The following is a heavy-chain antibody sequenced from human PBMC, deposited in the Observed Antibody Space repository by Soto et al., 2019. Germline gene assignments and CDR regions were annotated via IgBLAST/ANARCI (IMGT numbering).Heavy chain of an antibody. D-gene: IGHD2-15*01. CDR3: ARGYCSGGSCYGPYNWFDP. V-gene: IGHV4-31*03. CDR1: GGSISSGGYY. Sequence: SETLSLTCSVSGGSISSGGYYWSWIRQHPGKGLEWIGYIYYSGSTYYNPSLKSRVTISVDTSKNQFSLKLSSVTAADTAVYYCARGYCSGGSCYGPYNWFDPWGQGTLVTVSS. CDR2: IYYSGST. J-gene: IGHJ5*02.